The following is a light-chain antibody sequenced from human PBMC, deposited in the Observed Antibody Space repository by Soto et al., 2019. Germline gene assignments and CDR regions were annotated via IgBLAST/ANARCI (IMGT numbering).Light chain of an antibody. CDR2: GAS. CDR1: QSITNNY. Sequence: IVLTQSPGTLSLSPGERATLSCRRSQSITNNYLAWYQQKPGRAHRLLIYGASSRATGIPDRFSGSGSGTDFTLTISRLEPEDFATYYCLQYWDYSWTFGQGTKVDIK. CDR3: LQYWDYSWT. V-gene: IGKV3-20*01. J-gene: IGKJ1*01.